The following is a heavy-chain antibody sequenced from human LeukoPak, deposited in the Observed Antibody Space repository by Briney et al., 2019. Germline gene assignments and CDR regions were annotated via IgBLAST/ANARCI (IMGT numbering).Heavy chain of an antibody. Sequence: GGSLRLSCVASGFTFSHYGFHWVRQAPGKGLEWVGIIRPDENRKSYGDSVKGRFTISRDNSKNTVYLQMNTLRAEDTAVYYCVVVLVPAAVWQFDLWGRGTQVTASS. CDR3: VVVLVPAAVWQFDL. J-gene: IGHJ2*01. V-gene: IGHV3-30*02. D-gene: IGHD2-15*01. CDR2: IRPDENRK. CDR1: GFTFSHYG.